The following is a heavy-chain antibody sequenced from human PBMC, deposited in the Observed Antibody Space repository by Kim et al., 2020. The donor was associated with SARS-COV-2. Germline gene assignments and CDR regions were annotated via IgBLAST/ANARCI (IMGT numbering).Heavy chain of an antibody. V-gene: IGHV3-21*01. CDR1: GFTFSSYS. D-gene: IGHD5-18*01. J-gene: IGHJ4*02. CDR3: AGEGGDGYNYVY. Sequence: GGSLRLSCAASGFTFSSYSMNWVRQAPGKGLEWVSSISSSSSYIYYADSVKGRFTISRDNDKNPLYLQMNSLGAEDTALYYCAGEGGDGYNYVYWGQGTLVTVSS. CDR2: ISSSSSYI.